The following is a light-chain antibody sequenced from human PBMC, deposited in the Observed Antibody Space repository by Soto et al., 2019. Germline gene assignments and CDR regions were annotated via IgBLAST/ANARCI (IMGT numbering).Light chain of an antibody. CDR2: DVS. J-gene: IGLJ1*01. V-gene: IGLV2-14*03. Sequence: QSALTQPASVSGSPGQSITISCTGTSSDVGGYSSVSWYQHHPGKAPKLMIYDVSNRPSGVSNRFSGSKSGNTASLTISGLQAEDEADYHCSSYTSSSTLVFATGTKLTVL. CDR3: SSYTSSSTLV. CDR1: SSDVGGYSS.